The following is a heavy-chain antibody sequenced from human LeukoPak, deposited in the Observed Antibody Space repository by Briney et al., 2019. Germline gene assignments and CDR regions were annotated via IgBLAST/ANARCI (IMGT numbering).Heavy chain of an antibody. CDR2: ISAYNGNT. D-gene: IGHD6-19*01. Sequence: ASVKVSCKASGCTFTSYGISWVRQAPGQGLEWMGWISAYNGNTNYAQKLQGRVTMTTDTSTSTAYMELRSLRSDDTAVYYCARGLYSSGWYWYDAFDIWGQGTMVTVSS. V-gene: IGHV1-18*01. CDR3: ARGLYSSGWYWYDAFDI. CDR1: GCTFTSYG. J-gene: IGHJ3*02.